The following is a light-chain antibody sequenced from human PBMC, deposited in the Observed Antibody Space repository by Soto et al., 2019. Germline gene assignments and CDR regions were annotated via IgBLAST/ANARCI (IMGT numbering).Light chain of an antibody. CDR3: SLYTSSSTFYV. V-gene: IGLV2-18*01. CDR1: SSDVGSYNR. CDR2: EVS. Sequence: QSALTQPPSVSGSPGQSVTISCTGTSSDVGSYNRVSWYQQPPGTAPKLMIYEVSNRPSGVPDRFSGSKSGNTASLTISGLQADDEADYYCSLYTSSSTFYVFGTGTKVTVL. J-gene: IGLJ1*01.